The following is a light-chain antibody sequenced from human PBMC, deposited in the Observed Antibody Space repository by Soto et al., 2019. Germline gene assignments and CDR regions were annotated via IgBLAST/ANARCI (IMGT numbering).Light chain of an antibody. J-gene: IGLJ2*01. CDR3: QTWVTGIHI. CDR1: SGHSNYA. Sequence: QPVLTQSPSASASLGASVKLTCTLSSGHSNYAIAWHQQQPEKGPRFLMKLNSDGSLSTGDGIPDRFSGSSSGAERYLTSSTLQSEDEADYYCQTWVTGIHIFGGGTKMTVL. V-gene: IGLV4-69*01. CDR2: LNSDGSL.